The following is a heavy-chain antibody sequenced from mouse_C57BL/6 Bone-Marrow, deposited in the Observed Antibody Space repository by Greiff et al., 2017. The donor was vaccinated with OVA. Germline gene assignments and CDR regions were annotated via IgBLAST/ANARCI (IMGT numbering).Heavy chain of an antibody. D-gene: IGHD1-1*01. CDR1: GFNIKDDY. CDR2: IDPENGDT. Sequence: EVKLQESGAELVRPGASVKLSCTASGFNIKDDYMHWVKQRPEQGLEWIGWIDPENGDTAYASKFQGKATITADTSSNTAYLQLSSLTSEDTAVYYCTTLLYYFDYWGQGTTLTVSS. CDR3: TTLLYYFDY. V-gene: IGHV14-4*01. J-gene: IGHJ2*01.